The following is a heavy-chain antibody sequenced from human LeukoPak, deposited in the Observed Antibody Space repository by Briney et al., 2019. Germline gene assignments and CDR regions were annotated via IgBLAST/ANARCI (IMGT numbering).Heavy chain of an antibody. Sequence: GGSLRLSCAASGFTFSVYWMHWVRQAPGKGLVWVSRINSDGSSTTYADSVKGRFTISRDNAKNTLYLQMNSLRAEDTAVYYCARVFASSGYFDYWGQGTLVTVSS. CDR2: INSDGSST. V-gene: IGHV3-74*01. J-gene: IGHJ4*02. CDR3: ARVFASSGYFDY. D-gene: IGHD3-22*01. CDR1: GFTFSVYW.